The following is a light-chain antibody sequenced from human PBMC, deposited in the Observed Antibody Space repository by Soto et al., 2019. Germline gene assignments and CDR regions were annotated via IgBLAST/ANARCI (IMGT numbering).Light chain of an antibody. V-gene: IGLV1-51*01. Sequence: QSVLTQPPSVSAAPGQKVTISCSGSSSNIGHNYVCWYQQLSGTAPKLLIYDNNKRPSGIPDRFSGSKSGTSATLGITGLQTGDEADYYCGTWDSRLSVGVFGGGTQLTVL. CDR3: GTWDSRLSVGV. CDR1: SSNIGHNY. CDR2: DNN. J-gene: IGLJ2*01.